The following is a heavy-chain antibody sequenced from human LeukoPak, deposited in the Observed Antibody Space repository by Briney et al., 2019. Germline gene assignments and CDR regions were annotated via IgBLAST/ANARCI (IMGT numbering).Heavy chain of an antibody. D-gene: IGHD6-19*01. Sequence: PGRSLRLSCAASGFTFSSYGMHWVRQVPGKGLEWVAVISYDGSNKYFADSVKGRFTISRDNSKNTLYLQMSSLRAEDTAVYYCAKDSGIAVAGTLRAFDIWGQGTMVTVSS. CDR2: ISYDGSNK. V-gene: IGHV3-30*18. J-gene: IGHJ3*02. CDR1: GFTFSSYG. CDR3: AKDSGIAVAGTLRAFDI.